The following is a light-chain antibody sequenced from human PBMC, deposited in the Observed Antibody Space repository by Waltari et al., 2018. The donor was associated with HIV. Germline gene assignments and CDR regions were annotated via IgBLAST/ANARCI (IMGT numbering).Light chain of an antibody. Sequence: DIVMTQSPDSLAVSLGERVTISCRSSRPVFYNSNRQNYLAWYQQKPGQPPRVLFYWSSTRAAGVPDRFSGSGSGTDFSLTISGLQAEDVALYYCQQYYSLPTTFGGGTKVEIK. CDR3: QQYYSLPTT. J-gene: IGKJ4*01. V-gene: IGKV4-1*01. CDR1: RPVFYNSNRQNY. CDR2: WSS.